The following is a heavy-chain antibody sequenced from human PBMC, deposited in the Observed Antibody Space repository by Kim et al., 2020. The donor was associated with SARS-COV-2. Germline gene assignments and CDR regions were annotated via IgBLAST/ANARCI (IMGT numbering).Heavy chain of an antibody. CDR1: GFTFSSYE. CDR2: ISSSGSTI. CDR3: ARGRRLGRGMDV. Sequence: GGSLRLSCAASGFTFSSYEMNWVRQAPGKGLEWVSYISSSGSTIYYADSVKGRFTISRDNAKNSLYLQMNSLRAEDTAVYYCARGRRLGRGMDVWGQGTTVTVSS. J-gene: IGHJ6*02. V-gene: IGHV3-48*03. D-gene: IGHD4-17*01.